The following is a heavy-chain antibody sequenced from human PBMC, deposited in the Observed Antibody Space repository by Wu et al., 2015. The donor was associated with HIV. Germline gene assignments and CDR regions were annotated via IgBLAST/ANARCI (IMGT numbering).Heavy chain of an antibody. V-gene: IGHV1-18*01. CDR3: ARYCSAGTCYPRRPFDF. Sequence: QAQLMQSGAEVKKPGASVKVSCKASGYTFTSYGISWVRQAPGQGLEWMGWISGYNGSTNYAPKFQGRVTMTTDTSTTTTYMELRSLRSDDTAVYYCARYCSAGTCYPRRPFDFWGQGTLVTVSS. D-gene: IGHD2-15*01. J-gene: IGHJ4*02. CDR2: ISGYNGST. CDR1: GYTFTSYG.